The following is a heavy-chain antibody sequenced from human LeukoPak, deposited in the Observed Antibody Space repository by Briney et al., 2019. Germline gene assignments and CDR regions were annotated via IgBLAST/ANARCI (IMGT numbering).Heavy chain of an antibody. V-gene: IGHV1-18*01. CDR1: GYTFTSYG. D-gene: IGHD3-3*01. CDR3: ARVPYYDFWSASNDAFDI. CDR2: ISAYNGNT. Sequence: ASVKVSCKASGYTFTSYGISWVRQAPGQGLERMGWISAYNGNTNYAQKLQGRVTMTTDTSTSTAYMELRSLRSDDTAVYYCARVPYYDFWSASNDAFDIWGQGTMVTVSS. J-gene: IGHJ3*02.